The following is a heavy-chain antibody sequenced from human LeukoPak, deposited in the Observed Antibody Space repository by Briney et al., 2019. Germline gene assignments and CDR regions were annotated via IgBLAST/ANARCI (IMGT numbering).Heavy chain of an antibody. CDR1: GFTVSSSY. V-gene: IGHV3-66*01. CDR2: IYSGGST. Sequence: GGSLRLSCAASGFTVSSSYMSWVRQPPGKGLEWVSVIYSGGSTYYADSVKGRFTISRDISKNTLYLQMNSLSAEDTAVYYCARGKGIVVVPAATSYFDYWGQGTLVTVSS. CDR3: ARGKGIVVVPAATSYFDY. J-gene: IGHJ4*02. D-gene: IGHD2-2*01.